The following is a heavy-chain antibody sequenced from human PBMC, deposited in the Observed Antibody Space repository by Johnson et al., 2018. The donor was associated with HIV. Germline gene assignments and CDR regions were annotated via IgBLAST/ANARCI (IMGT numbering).Heavy chain of an antibody. Sequence: VQLVESGGGLTQPGGSLRLSCAASGFSFDDYGMSLVRQPPGKGLEWVSVIYSGGSTYYADSVKGRFTISTDNSKNTLYLQMSSLRAEDTAVYYCAKSQDRSAYDYDFDIWGQGTIVTVSS. CDR2: IYSGGST. CDR1: GFSFDDYG. J-gene: IGHJ3*02. D-gene: IGHD3-22*01. CDR3: AKSQDRSAYDYDFDI. V-gene: IGHV3-23*03.